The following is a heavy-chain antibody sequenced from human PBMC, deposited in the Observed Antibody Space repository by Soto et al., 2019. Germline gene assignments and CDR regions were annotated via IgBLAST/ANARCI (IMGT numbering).Heavy chain of an antibody. CDR1: GFTFSSYA. CDR2: ISGSGGST. Sequence: GGSLRLCCAASGFTFSSYAMSWVRQAPGKGLEWVSAISGSGGSTYYADAVKGRFTISRDNSKNTLYLQMNSLRAEDTAVYYCAKDWIVPAAKYPRTNWFDPWGPGTLVPVSS. V-gene: IGHV3-23*01. J-gene: IGHJ5*02. D-gene: IGHD2-2*01. CDR3: AKDWIVPAAKYPRTNWFDP.